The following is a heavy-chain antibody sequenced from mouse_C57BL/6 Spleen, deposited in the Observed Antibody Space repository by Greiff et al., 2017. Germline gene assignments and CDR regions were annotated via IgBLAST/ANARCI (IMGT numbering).Heavy chain of an antibody. V-gene: IGHV1-62-2*01. CDR2: FYPGSGSI. D-gene: IGHD1-1*01. Sequence: QVQLQQSGAELVKPGASVKLSCKASGYTFTEYTIHWVKQRSGQGLEWIGWFYPGSGSIKYTEKFKDKATLTADKSSSTVYMELSRLTSEHSAVYFCARHTHYGSSWGAWVAYWGQGTLVTVSA. CDR3: ARHTHYGSSWGAWVAY. J-gene: IGHJ3*01. CDR1: GYTFTEYT.